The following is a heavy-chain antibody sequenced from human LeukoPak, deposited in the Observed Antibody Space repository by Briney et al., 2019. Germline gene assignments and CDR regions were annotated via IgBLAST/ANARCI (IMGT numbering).Heavy chain of an antibody. CDR3: ARHLPFHIGWDYYYGMDV. CDR2: IHYSGDI. CDR1: GGSISNYY. J-gene: IGHJ6*02. Sequence: SETLSLTCTVSGGSISNYYWSWIRQPPGKGLEWIGYIHYSGDINYNPSLKSRVTISVEKSKNQFSLKLSSVTAADTAVYYCARHLPFHIGWDYYYGMDVWGQGTTVTVSS. V-gene: IGHV4-59*08. D-gene: IGHD1-26*01.